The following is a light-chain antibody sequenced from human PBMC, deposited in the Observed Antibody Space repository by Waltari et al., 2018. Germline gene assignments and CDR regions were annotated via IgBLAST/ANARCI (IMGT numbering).Light chain of an antibody. Sequence: LTQSPSLSGTPGQRVTISCSGDIYNIVLNPVNWYQQFPGAAPRVVMTATNERPSGIPDRFSGSKSGNSASLTISGLRFEDESDFYCGAWDDKVKAWLFGGGTTVTVL. CDR3: GAWDDKVKAWL. CDR1: IYNIVLNP. CDR2: ATN. V-gene: IGLV1-44*01. J-gene: IGLJ2*01.